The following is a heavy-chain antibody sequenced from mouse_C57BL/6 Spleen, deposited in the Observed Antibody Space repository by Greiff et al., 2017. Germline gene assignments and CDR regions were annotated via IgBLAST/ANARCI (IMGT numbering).Heavy chain of an antibody. CDR2: IWSGGST. CDR1: GFSLTSHG. Sequence: QVQLQQSGPDLVPPSQSLSITCPVSGFSLTSHGIHWVSQSPGKGLAWLGVIWSGGSTDYNAAFISRLSISNDNSESQVFFKMNSLRADDTAIYYGARQIGGYYARAMDYWGQGTSLTVSS. J-gene: IGHJ4*01. CDR3: ARQIGGYYARAMDY. D-gene: IGHD2-3*01. V-gene: IGHV2-2*01.